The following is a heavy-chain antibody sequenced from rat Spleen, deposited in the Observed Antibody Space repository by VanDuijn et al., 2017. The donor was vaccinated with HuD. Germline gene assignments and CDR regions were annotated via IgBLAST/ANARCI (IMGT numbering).Heavy chain of an antibody. CDR1: GFTFSDYN. J-gene: IGHJ2*01. CDR3: TREDWSFDN. V-gene: IGHV5-7*01. CDR2: ITYDGSST. Sequence: EVQLVESGGGLVQPGGSMKLSCAASGFTFSDYNMAWVRQAPRKGLEWVAIITYDGSSTYYRDSVKGRFTISRDNPKSTLSLQMNSLRSEDTATYYCTREDWSFDNWGQGVMVTVSS. D-gene: IGHD4-2*01.